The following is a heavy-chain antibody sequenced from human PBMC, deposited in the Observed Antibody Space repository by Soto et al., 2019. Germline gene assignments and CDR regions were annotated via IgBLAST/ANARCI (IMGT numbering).Heavy chain of an antibody. CDR3: TTDDRAGWFGYWYYFDY. CDR1: GFTFSNAW. Sequence: EVQLVESGGGLVKPGGSLRLSCAASGFTFSNAWMNWVRQAPGKGLEWVGRIRSKTDGGTTDYAAPVKGRFTISRDDSKNTLYLQMNSLKTEDTAVYYCTTDDRAGWFGYWYYFDYWGQGTLVTVSS. V-gene: IGHV3-15*07. J-gene: IGHJ4*02. D-gene: IGHD3-10*01. CDR2: IRSKTDGGTT.